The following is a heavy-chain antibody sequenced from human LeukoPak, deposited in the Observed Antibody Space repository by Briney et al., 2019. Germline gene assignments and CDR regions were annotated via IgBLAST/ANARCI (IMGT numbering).Heavy chain of an antibody. CDR2: ISGSGGST. D-gene: IGHD6-19*01. CDR1: GFTFSSYA. V-gene: IGHV3-23*01. CDR3: ARVYSGGSRAFQH. J-gene: IGHJ1*01. Sequence: GGSLRLSCAASGFTFSSYAMSWVHQAPGKGLEWVSAISGSGGSTYYADSVKGRFTISRDNSKNTLYLQMNSLRAEDTAVYYCARVYSGGSRAFQHWGQGTLVTVSS.